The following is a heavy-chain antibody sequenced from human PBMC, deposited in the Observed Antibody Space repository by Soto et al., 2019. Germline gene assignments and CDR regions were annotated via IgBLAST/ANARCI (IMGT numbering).Heavy chain of an antibody. CDR3: AKNWDTTFSSSSH. Sequence: GGSLRLSCAASGFTFSSYSMNWVRQAPGKGLEWVSYISSSSSTIYYADSVKGRFTISRDNSKNTLFLQMNSLRAEDTAVYYCAKNWDTTFSSSSHWGQGTLVTVSS. V-gene: IGHV3-48*01. CDR2: ISSSSSTI. J-gene: IGHJ4*02. D-gene: IGHD6-6*01. CDR1: GFTFSSYS.